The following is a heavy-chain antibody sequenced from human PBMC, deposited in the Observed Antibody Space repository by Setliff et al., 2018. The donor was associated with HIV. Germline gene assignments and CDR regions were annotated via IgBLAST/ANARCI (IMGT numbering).Heavy chain of an antibody. J-gene: IGHJ6*02. CDR2: MLPILGMG. CDR1: GGTISSYA. D-gene: IGHD4-4*01. CDR3: AGSAHSYSYMGYYYHTMDV. V-gene: IGHV1-69*10. Sequence: SVKVSCKASGGTISSYAIGWVRQAPGQGLEWMGGMLPILGMGDFAQKFQGRVTITADASTRTAYMELSSLTSDDTAVYYCAGSAHSYSYMGYYYHTMDVWGQGTTVTVSS.